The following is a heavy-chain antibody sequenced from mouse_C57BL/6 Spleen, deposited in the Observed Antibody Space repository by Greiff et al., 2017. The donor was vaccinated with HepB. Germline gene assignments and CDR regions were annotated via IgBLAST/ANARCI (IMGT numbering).Heavy chain of an antibody. V-gene: IGHV2-2*01. CDR2: IWSGGST. J-gene: IGHJ4*01. CDR3: AREGIYYDYDGGNYYAMDY. Sequence: QVQLQQSGPGLVQPSQSLSITCTVSGFSLTSYGVHWVRQSPGTGLEWLGVIWSGGSTDYNAAFIYRLSISKDNSKSQVFFKMNSLQADDTAIYYCAREGIYYDYDGGNYYAMDYWGQGTSVTVAS. CDR1: GFSLTSYG. D-gene: IGHD2-4*01.